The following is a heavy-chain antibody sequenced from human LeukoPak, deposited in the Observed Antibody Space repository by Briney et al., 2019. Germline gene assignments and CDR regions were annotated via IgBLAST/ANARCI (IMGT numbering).Heavy chain of an antibody. CDR2: ISAYNGKT. V-gene: IGHV1-18*01. D-gene: IGHD3-10*01. Sequence: ASVKVSCKASGYTFASYGISWVRQAPGQGLEWMGWISAYNGKTNCAQKLQGRVTMTTDTSTSTAYMELRSLRSDDTAVYYCARGGGFGELYWFDPWGQGTLVTVSS. CDR1: GYTFASYG. J-gene: IGHJ5*02. CDR3: ARGGGFGELYWFDP.